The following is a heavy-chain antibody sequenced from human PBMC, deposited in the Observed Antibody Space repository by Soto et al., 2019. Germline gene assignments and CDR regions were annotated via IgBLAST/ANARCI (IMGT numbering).Heavy chain of an antibody. J-gene: IGHJ4*02. V-gene: IGHV1-8*01. D-gene: IGHD6-6*01. CDR1: GYTFTSYD. CDR3: ARFVPGSSYYFDY. Sequence: ASVKVSCKASGYTFTSYDINWVRQATGQGLEWMGWMNPNSGNTGYVQKFQGRVTMTRNTSTSTAYMELSSLRSEDTAVYYCARFVPGSSYYFDYWGQGTLVTAPQ. CDR2: MNPNSGNT.